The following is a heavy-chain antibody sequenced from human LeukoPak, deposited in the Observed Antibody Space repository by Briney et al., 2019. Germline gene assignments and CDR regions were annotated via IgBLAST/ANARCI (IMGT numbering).Heavy chain of an antibody. V-gene: IGHV3-23*01. CDR3: AKWGDYDVLTGYYVSDY. Sequence: GASLRLSCAASGFTFSNYAMSWVRQAPGKGLEWVSAVTGGGSGIYYADSMKSRFTISRDNSKNTLYLQINSLRAEDTAVYYCAKWGDYDVLTGYYVSDYWGQGTLVTVSS. CDR1: GFTFSNYA. CDR2: VTGGGSGI. D-gene: IGHD3-9*01. J-gene: IGHJ4*02.